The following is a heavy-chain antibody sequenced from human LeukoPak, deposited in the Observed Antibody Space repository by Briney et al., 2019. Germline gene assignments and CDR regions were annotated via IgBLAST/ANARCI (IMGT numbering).Heavy chain of an antibody. J-gene: IGHJ6*02. V-gene: IGHV1-69*13. Sequence: ASVKVSCKASGGTFSSYAISWVRQAPGQGLEWMGGIIPIFGTANYAQKFQGRVTITADESMSTAYMELSRLRSDDTAVYYCARDLLVVTTMPPQNYYYGMDVWGQGTTVTVSS. CDR1: GGTFSSYA. CDR2: IIPIFGTA. D-gene: IGHD4-11*01. CDR3: ARDLLVVTTMPPQNYYYGMDV.